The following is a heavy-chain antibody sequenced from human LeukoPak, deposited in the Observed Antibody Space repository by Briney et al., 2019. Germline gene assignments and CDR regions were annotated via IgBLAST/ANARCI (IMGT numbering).Heavy chain of an antibody. Sequence: GASVKVSCKASGYTFTSYGISWVRQAPGQGLEWMGWITAYNGNTNYAQKLQGRVTMTTDTSTSTAYMGLRSLRSDDTALYYCARGSQQGFGGNYYYYYYVDVWGKGTTVTVSS. CDR2: ITAYNGNT. D-gene: IGHD3-10*01. J-gene: IGHJ6*03. V-gene: IGHV1-18*01. CDR3: ARGSQQGFGGNYYYYYYVDV. CDR1: GYTFTSYG.